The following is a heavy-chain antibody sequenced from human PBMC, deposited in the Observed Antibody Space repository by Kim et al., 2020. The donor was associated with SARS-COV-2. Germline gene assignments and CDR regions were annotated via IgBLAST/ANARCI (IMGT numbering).Heavy chain of an antibody. CDR2: IYYSGST. Sequence: SETLSLTCTVSGGSISSGGYYWSWIRQHPGKGLEWIGYIYYSGSTYYNPSLKSRVTISVDTSKNQFSLKLSSVTAADTAVYYCAREGVATISRWFDPWGQGTLVTVSS. D-gene: IGHD5-12*01. V-gene: IGHV4-31*03. CDR1: GGSISSGGYY. J-gene: IGHJ5*02. CDR3: AREGVATISRWFDP.